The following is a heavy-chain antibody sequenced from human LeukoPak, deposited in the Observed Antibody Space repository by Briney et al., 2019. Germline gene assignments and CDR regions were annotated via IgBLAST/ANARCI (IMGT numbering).Heavy chain of an antibody. V-gene: IGHV5-10-1*01. D-gene: IGHD6-19*01. Sequence: GESLRISCKGSGYSFTRYWISWGRQMPGKGLEWMGRIDPGDSYTNYSPSFQGHVTISADKSISTAYLQWSSLKASDTAMYYCARHYSSGSDFDYWGQGTLVTASS. J-gene: IGHJ4*02. CDR2: IDPGDSYT. CDR1: GYSFTRYW. CDR3: ARHYSSGSDFDY.